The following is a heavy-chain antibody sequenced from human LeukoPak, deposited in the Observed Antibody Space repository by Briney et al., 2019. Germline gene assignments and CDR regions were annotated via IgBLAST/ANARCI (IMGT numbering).Heavy chain of an antibody. J-gene: IGHJ4*02. CDR3: ARERWFGELVY. V-gene: IGHV3-48*01. CDR1: GFTFSSYS. CDR2: ISSSSSTI. D-gene: IGHD3-10*01. Sequence: HPGGSLRLSCAASGFTFSSYSMNWVRQAPGKGLEWVSYISSSSSTIYYADSVKGRFTISRDNAKNSLYLQMNSLRAEDTAVYYCARERWFGELVYWGQGTLVTVSS.